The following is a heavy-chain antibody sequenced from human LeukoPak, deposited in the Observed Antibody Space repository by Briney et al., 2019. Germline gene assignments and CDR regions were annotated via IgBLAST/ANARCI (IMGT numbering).Heavy chain of an antibody. CDR1: GYTFRDYY. CDR2: INPKTGGA. CDR3: ARGVGTSWFDP. D-gene: IGHD2-2*01. J-gene: IGHJ5*02. Sequence: GASVKVSCKAYGYTFRDYYLHWVRQAPGQGLEWMGCINPKTGGANFAEKFQGRVTMTRDTSIRTVYMELSRVTYDDTALYYCARGVGTSWFDPWGQGTLVTVSS. V-gene: IGHV1-2*02.